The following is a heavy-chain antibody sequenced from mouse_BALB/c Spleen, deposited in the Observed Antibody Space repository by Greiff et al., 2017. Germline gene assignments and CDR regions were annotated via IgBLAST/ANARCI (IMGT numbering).Heavy chain of an antibody. V-gene: IGHV1-80*01. CDR1: GYAFSSYW. CDR3: ARSYSRGYYFDY. CDR2: IYPGDGDT. D-gene: IGHD2-5*01. Sequence: VQLQQPGAELVRPGSSVKISCKASGYAFSSYWMNWVKQRPGQGLEWIGQIYPGDGDTNYNGKFKGKATLTADKSSSTAYMQLSSLTSEDSAVYFCARSYSRGYYFDYWGQGTTLTVSS. J-gene: IGHJ2*01.